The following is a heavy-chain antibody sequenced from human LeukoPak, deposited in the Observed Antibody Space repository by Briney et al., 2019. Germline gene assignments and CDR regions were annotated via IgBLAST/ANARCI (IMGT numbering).Heavy chain of an antibody. CDR2: INHSGST. J-gene: IGHJ3*02. CDR3: ARSSIAAQVREAFDI. CDR1: GGSFSGYY. Sequence: PSETLSLTCAVYGGSFSGYYWSWIRQPPGKGLKWIGEINHSGSTNYNPSLKSRVTISVDTSKNQFSLKLSSVTAADTAVYYCARSSIAAQVREAFDIWGQGTMVTVSS. V-gene: IGHV4-34*01. D-gene: IGHD6-6*01.